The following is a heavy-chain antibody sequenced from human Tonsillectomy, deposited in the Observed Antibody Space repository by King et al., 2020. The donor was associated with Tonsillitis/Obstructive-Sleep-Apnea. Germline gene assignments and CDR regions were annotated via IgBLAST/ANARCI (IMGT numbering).Heavy chain of an antibody. D-gene: IGHD4-17*01. CDR3: ARDRHDFGDYRFDY. CDR2: ISRSANYI. J-gene: IGHJ4*02. V-gene: IGHV3-21*06. CDR1: GITLSSYS. Sequence: VQLVESGGGLVKPGGSLRLSCAASGITLSSYSMNWVRQAPGKGLEWVSSISRSANYIEYADSVKGRFTISRDDAKNSVFLHMNSLRDEDTAVYYCARDRHDFGDYRFDYWGQGTLVTVSS.